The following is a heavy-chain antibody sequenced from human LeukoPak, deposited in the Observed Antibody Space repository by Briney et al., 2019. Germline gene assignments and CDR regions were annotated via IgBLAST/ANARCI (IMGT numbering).Heavy chain of an antibody. J-gene: IGHJ2*01. CDR1: GFTISSYG. D-gene: IGHD3-16*01. CDR3: AKGGLQTRNWYFAL. CDR2: ISYDGTNK. V-gene: IGHV3-30*18. Sequence: GGSLRLSCAASGFTISSYGMHWVRQAPGKGLEWVAVISYDGTNKYYGDFVKGRFTISRDNSKNTLYLEMNSLRTEDTAVYYCAKGGLQTRNWYFALWGRGTLVTVSS.